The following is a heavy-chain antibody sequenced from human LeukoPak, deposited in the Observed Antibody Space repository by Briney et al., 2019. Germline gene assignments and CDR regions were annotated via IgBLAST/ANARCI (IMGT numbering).Heavy chain of an antibody. Sequence: GGSLRLSCAASGFTFSSYSMNWVRQAPGKGLVWVSRINSDGSSTSYADSVKGRFTISRDNAKNTLYLQMNSLRAEDTAVYYCARDSSSWYYFDYWGQGTLVTVSS. D-gene: IGHD6-13*01. V-gene: IGHV3-74*01. CDR3: ARDSSSWYYFDY. CDR1: GFTFSSYS. CDR2: INSDGSST. J-gene: IGHJ4*02.